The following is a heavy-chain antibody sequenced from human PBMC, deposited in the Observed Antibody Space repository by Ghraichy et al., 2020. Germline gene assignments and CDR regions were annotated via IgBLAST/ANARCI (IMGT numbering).Heavy chain of an antibody. V-gene: IGHV1-2*06. CDR1: GYTFTGYY. CDR2: INPNSGGT. J-gene: IGHJ6*02. CDR3: AGVIAAEDGMDV. D-gene: IGHD6-13*01. Sequence: ASVKVSCKASGYTFTGYYMHWVRQAPGQGLEWMGRINPNSGGTNYAQKFQGRVTMTRDTYISTAYMELSRLGSDDTAVYYCAGVIAAEDGMDVWGQGTTVTVSS.